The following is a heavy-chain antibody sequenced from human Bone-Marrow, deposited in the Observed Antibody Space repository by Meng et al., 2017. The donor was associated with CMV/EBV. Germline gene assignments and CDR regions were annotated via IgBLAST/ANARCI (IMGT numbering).Heavy chain of an antibody. CDR2: IRYDGSNE. CDR1: GFDFNNFD. V-gene: IGHV3-30*02. CDR3: AKDDYGMAV. Sequence: GGSLRLSCTASGFDFNNFDMHWVRQAPGEGLEWVTSIRYDGSNEYYVDSVKGRFTISRDNSKNTVYLEMSSLRPDDTSRYYCAKDDYGMAVWGQGNMVNVSS. J-gene: IGHJ6*02.